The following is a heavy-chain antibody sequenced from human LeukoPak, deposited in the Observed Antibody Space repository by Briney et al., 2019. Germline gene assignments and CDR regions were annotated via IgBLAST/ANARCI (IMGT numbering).Heavy chain of an antibody. CDR3: ARAYGGIPFDY. Sequence: PGGSLRLSCAASGFTFSSYSMNWVRQAPGKGQEWVSYTSSSSDPIYYADSVKGRFTISRDSAKNSLYLKMNSLRAEDTAVYYCARAYGGIPFDYRGQGTLVTVSS. CDR1: GFTFSSYS. V-gene: IGHV3-48*01. D-gene: IGHD4-23*01. J-gene: IGHJ4*02. CDR2: TSSSSDPI.